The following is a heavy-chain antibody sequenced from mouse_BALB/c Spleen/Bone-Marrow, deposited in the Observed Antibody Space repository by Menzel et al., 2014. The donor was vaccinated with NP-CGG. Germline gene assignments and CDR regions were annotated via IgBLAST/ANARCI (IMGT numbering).Heavy chain of an antibody. V-gene: IGHV1-87*01. CDR3: ARGFPFDY. CDR1: GYTFTSYR. J-gene: IGHJ2*01. Sequence: QVQLQQSGAELARPGASVKLSCKASGYTFTSYRMRWVKQRPGQGLEWIGAIYPGDGDTRYTQKFKGKATLTADKSSSTAYMQLSSLASEDSAVYYCARGFPFDYWGQGTTLTVSS. CDR2: IYPGDGDT.